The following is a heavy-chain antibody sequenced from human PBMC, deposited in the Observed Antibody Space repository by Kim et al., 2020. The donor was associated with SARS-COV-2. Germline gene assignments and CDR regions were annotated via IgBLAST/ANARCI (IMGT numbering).Heavy chain of an antibody. CDR3: ARGHHGLDV. Sequence: SGFTDYTPSLTSRLTISVDTSKNQFSLKLNSLTTADTAVYYCARGHHGLDVWGQGTTVTVS. V-gene: IGHV4-59*09. J-gene: IGHJ6*02. CDR2: SGFT.